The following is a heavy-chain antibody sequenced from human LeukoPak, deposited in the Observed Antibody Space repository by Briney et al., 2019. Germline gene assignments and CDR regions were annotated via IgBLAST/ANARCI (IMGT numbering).Heavy chain of an antibody. J-gene: IGHJ4*02. Sequence: SETLSLTYAVYGGSFSGYYWSWIRQPPGKGLEWIGEINHSGSTNYNPSLKSRVTISVDTSKNQFSLKLSSVTAADTAVYYCATLHQLVKTTTKPYWGQGTLVTVSS. CDR1: GGSFSGYY. CDR2: INHSGST. V-gene: IGHV4-34*01. CDR3: ATLHQLVKTTTKPY. D-gene: IGHD6-13*01.